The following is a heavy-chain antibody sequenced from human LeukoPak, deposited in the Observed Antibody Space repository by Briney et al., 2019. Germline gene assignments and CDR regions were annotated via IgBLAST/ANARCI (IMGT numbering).Heavy chain of an antibody. V-gene: IGHV1-69*13. Sequence: ASVKVSCKASGGTFSSYAISWVRQAPGQGLEWMGGIIPIFGTANYAQKFQGRVTITADESTSTAYMELSSLRSEDTAVYYCAGDVSDSSGYYDYWGQGTLVTVSS. D-gene: IGHD3-22*01. CDR2: IIPIFGTA. CDR1: GGTFSSYA. CDR3: AGDVSDSSGYYDY. J-gene: IGHJ4*02.